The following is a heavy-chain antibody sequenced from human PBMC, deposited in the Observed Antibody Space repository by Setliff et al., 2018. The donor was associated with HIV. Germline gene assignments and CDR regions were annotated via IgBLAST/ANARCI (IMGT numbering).Heavy chain of an antibody. CDR2: IKQEGSEK. Sequence: PGGSLRLSCAASGFTFSSCWVTWVRQGPGKGLEWVANIKQEGSEKYYVDSVKGRFTISRDNGKNSLYLQMNSLRAEDTAVYYCASSGYNYGGYYMDVWGKGTTVTVSS. CDR1: GFTFSSCW. V-gene: IGHV3-7*03. CDR3: ASSGYNYGGYYMDV. D-gene: IGHD5-18*01. J-gene: IGHJ6*03.